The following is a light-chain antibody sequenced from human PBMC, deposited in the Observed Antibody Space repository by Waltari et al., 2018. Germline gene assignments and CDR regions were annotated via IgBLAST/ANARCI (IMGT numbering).Light chain of an antibody. CDR2: GAS. Sequence: EIVMTQSPATLSVYPGERATLSCRASQSVSRNLAWYQQKPGQAPRLLIYGASTRATGIPARFSGSGSGTEFTLTISSLQSEDFAVYYCQQYNNWPRTFGQGTKVEIK. J-gene: IGKJ1*01. V-gene: IGKV3-15*01. CDR3: QQYNNWPRT. CDR1: QSVSRN.